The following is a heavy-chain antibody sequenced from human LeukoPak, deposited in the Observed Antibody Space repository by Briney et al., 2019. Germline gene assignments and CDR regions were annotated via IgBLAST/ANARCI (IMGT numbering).Heavy chain of an antibody. V-gene: IGHV1-2*02. CDR3: ARDRITMVRGVAKNNWFDP. D-gene: IGHD3-10*01. J-gene: IGHJ5*02. CDR1: GYTFTGYY. Sequence: GASVKVSCKASGYTFTGYYMHWVRQAPGQGLEWMGWINPNSGGTNYAQKFQGRDTMTRDTSISTAYMELSRLRSDDTAVYYCARDRITMVRGVAKNNWFDPWGQGTLVTASS. CDR2: INPNSGGT.